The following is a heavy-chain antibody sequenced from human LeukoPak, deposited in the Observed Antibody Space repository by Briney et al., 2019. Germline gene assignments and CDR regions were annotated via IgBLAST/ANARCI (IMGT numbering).Heavy chain of an antibody. CDR3: ATPFTRYGY. CDR2: IIPNSGGT. Sequence: ASVKVSCKASGYTFTDYYVDWVRQAPGQGLEWMGWIIPNSGGTNYAQKFQGRVTMTRDTSISTAYMDLTSLTSDDTAVYYCATPFTRYGYWGQGTLVTVSS. V-gene: IGHV1-2*02. CDR1: GYTFTDYY. D-gene: IGHD5-18*01. J-gene: IGHJ4*02.